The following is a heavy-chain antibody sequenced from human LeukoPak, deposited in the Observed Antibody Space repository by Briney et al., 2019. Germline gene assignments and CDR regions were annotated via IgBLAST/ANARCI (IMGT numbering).Heavy chain of an antibody. V-gene: IGHV3-23*01. Sequence: GGSLRLSCAASGFTFSSYAMTWVRQAPGKGLEWVASISESGGNTYYADSVKGRFTISRDNSKSTLYVQMNSLRAEDTAVYYCASPGGSSGWYCFDYWGQGTLVTVSS. CDR3: ASPGGSSGWYCFDY. D-gene: IGHD6-19*01. CDR1: GFTFSSYA. J-gene: IGHJ4*02. CDR2: ISESGGNT.